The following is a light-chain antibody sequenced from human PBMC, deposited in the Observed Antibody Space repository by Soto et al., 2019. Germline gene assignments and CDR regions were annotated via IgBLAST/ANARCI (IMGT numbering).Light chain of an antibody. CDR3: STFGGSGV. J-gene: IGLJ1*01. CDR1: SSDVGGYNY. Sequence: QSALTQPASVSGSPGQSITISCTGTSSDVGGYNYVSWYQQYPGKAPKLMIYEVTNRPSGVSNRFSGSKSGNTASLTITGLQADDEADYYCSTFGGSGVFGTGTKVTVL. CDR2: EVT. V-gene: IGLV2-14*01.